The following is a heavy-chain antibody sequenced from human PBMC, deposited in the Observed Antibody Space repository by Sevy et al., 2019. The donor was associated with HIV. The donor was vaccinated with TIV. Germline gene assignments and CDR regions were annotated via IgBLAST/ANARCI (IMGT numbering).Heavy chain of an antibody. Sequence: GGSLRLSCAAYGFTFGYHSMNWVRQAPGKGLEWVSSMSSTGQYIYYADSVKGRFTISRDNAKNSLFLEMNSLRADDTAVYYCARTAKYNDYGLDYLGQGAVVTVSS. CDR1: GFTFGYHS. V-gene: IGHV3-21*01. D-gene: IGHD4-17*01. CDR3: ARTAKYNDYGLDY. J-gene: IGHJ4*02. CDR2: MSSTGQYI.